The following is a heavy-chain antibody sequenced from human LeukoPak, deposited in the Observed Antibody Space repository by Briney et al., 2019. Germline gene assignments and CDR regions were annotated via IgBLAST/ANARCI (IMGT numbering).Heavy chain of an antibody. CDR2: IRYDGSNK. CDR1: GFTFSSYG. Sequence: GGSLRLSCAASGFTFSSYGMHWVRQAPGKGLEWVAFIRYDGSNKYYADSVKGRFTISRDNSKNTLYLQMNSLRAEDTAVYYCARDQEYSSSSGVLDYWGQGTLVTVSS. V-gene: IGHV3-30*02. CDR3: ARDQEYSSSSGVLDY. J-gene: IGHJ4*02. D-gene: IGHD6-6*01.